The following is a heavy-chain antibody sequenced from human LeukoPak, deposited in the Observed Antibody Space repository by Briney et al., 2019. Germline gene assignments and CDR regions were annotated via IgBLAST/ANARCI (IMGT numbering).Heavy chain of an antibody. CDR1: GFTFSSYG. CDR3: ARDTPPDFWSGLGVAFDI. CDR2: ISYDGSNK. V-gene: IGHV3-30*03. Sequence: PGGSLRLSCAASGFTFSSYGMHWVRQAPGKGLEWVAVISYDGSNKYYADSVKSRFTISRDNAKNSLYLQMNSLRAEDTAVYYCARDTPPDFWSGLGVAFDIWGQGTMVTVSS. D-gene: IGHD3-3*01. J-gene: IGHJ3*02.